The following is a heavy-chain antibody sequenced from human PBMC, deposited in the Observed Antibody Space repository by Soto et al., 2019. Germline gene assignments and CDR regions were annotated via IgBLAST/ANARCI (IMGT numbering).Heavy chain of an antibody. CDR2: ISGGSNTI. CDR3: ARDRDWAFDY. J-gene: IGHJ4*02. D-gene: IGHD3-9*01. V-gene: IGHV3-48*02. Sequence: EVQLVESGGGLVQPGGSLRLSCAASGFTFSRYSMNWVRQAPGKGLEWVSYISGGSNTIYYTDSVKGRFTISRDNAKNSLYLQMNSLRDEDTAVYYCARDRDWAFDYWGQGSLVTVSS. CDR1: GFTFSRYS.